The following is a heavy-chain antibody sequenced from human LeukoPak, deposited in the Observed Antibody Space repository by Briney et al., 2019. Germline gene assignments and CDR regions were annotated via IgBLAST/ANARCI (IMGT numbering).Heavy chain of an antibody. J-gene: IGHJ5*02. CDR3: AREYSSGSYSYNWFDT. V-gene: IGHV4-31*03. D-gene: IGHD1-26*01. CDR2: IYYSGST. CDR1: GGSISSGGYY. Sequence: SQTLSLTCTVSGGSISSGGYYWSWIRQHPGKGLEWIGYIYYSGSTYYNPSLKSRVTISVDTSKNQFSLKLSSVTAADTAVYYCAREYSSGSYSYNWFDTWGQGTLVTVSS.